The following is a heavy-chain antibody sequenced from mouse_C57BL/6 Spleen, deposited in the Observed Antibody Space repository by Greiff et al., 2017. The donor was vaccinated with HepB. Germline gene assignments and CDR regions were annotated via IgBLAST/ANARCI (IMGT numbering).Heavy chain of an antibody. CDR2: INYDGSST. Sequence: EVKLMESAGGLVQPGSSMKLSCTASGFTFSDYYMAWVRQVPEKGLEWVANINYDGSSTYYLDSLKSRFIISRDNAKNSLYLQMSSLKSEDTATYYCAREGSKEAMDYWGQGTSVTVSS. CDR3: AREGSKEAMDY. D-gene: IGHD2-5*01. V-gene: IGHV5-16*01. CDR1: GFTFSDYY. J-gene: IGHJ4*01.